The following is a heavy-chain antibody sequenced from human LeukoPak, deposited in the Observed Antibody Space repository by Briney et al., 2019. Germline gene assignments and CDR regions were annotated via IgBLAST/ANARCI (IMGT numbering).Heavy chain of an antibody. Sequence: SVKVSCKASGGTFSSYAISWVRQAPGQGLEWMGGIIPIFGTANYAQKFQGRVTITTDESTSTVYMELSSLRSGDTAVYYCARGGSSNALNWFDPWGQGTLVTVSS. J-gene: IGHJ5*02. D-gene: IGHD3-16*01. CDR1: GGTFSSYA. CDR3: ARGGSSNALNWFDP. V-gene: IGHV1-69*05. CDR2: IIPIFGTA.